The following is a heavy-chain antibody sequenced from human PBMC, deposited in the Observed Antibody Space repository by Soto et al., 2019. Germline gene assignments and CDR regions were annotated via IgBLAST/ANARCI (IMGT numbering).Heavy chain of an antibody. D-gene: IGHD1-26*01. J-gene: IGHJ4*02. CDR3: AKEGRPRFSYRPEGIAV. CDR2: INAGNGNT. Sequence: QVHLVQSGPEVKKPGASVKVSCKASGYTFSDYTIHWMRQAPGHRLEWMGRINAGNGNTRDSEKFQGRVTITRDSSASTVFMELSSLRSEDTAIYCCAKEGRPRFSYRPEGIAVWGQGTLVTVSS. V-gene: IGHV1-3*01. CDR1: GYTFSDYT.